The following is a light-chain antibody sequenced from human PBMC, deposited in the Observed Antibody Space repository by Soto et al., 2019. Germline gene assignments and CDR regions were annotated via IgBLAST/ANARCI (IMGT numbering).Light chain of an antibody. J-gene: IGLJ3*02. CDR3: GTWDSSLSVGV. CDR1: SSDVGAYNY. Sequence: QSVLTQPRSVSGSPGQSVTISCAGTSSDVGAYNYVSWYQQHPGNAPKLMIYDVTKRPSGVPDRFSGSKSANTASLTISGLQAEDEGDYYCGTWDSSLSVGVFGGGTQLTVL. CDR2: DVT. V-gene: IGLV2-11*01.